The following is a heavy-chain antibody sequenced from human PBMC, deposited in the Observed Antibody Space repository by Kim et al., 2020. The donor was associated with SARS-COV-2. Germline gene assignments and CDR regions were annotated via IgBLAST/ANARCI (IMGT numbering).Heavy chain of an antibody. D-gene: IGHD5-12*01. CDR1: GGSISSYY. CDR2: IYYSGTT. V-gene: IGHV4-59*13. Sequence: SETLSLTCTVSGGSISSYYWSWIRQPPGKGLEWIGHIYYSGTTNYNPSLKSRVTISVDTSKNQFSLKLSSVTAADTAVYYCARASRDGYKNLYYFDYWGQGTLVTVSS. J-gene: IGHJ4*02. CDR3: ARASRDGYKNLYYFDY.